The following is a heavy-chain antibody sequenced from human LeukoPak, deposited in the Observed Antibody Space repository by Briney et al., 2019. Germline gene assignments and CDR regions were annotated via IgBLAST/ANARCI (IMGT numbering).Heavy chain of an antibody. CDR1: GFTFSSYS. V-gene: IGHV3-21*01. J-gene: IGHJ4*02. D-gene: IGHD4-23*01. CDR2: ISSSSSYI. CDR3: ASDIGALRWGYYFDY. Sequence: GGSLRLSCAASGFTFSSYSMNWVRQALGKGLEWVSSISSSSSYIYYADSVKGRFTISRDNAKNSLYLQMNSLRAEDTAVYYCASDIGALRWGYYFDYWGQGTLVTVSS.